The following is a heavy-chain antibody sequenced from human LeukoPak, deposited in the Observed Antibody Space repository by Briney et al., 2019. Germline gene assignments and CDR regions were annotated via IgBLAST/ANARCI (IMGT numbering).Heavy chain of an antibody. CDR1: GFTFSSYW. J-gene: IGHJ4*02. Sequence: PGGSLRLSCAASGFTFSSYWMHWVRQAPGKGLVWVSRINTDGSSTSYADSVKGRFTISRDNAKNTLYLQMNSLRAEDTAVYYCARDSSLRFLATYYFDYWGQGTLVTVSS. V-gene: IGHV3-74*01. D-gene: IGHD3-3*01. CDR3: ARDSSLRFLATYYFDY. CDR2: INTDGSST.